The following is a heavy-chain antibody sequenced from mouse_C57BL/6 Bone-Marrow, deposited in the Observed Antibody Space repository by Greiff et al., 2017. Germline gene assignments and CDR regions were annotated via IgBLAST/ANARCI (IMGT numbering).Heavy chain of an antibody. V-gene: IGHV1-59*01. D-gene: IGHD1-1*01. CDR1: GYTFTSYW. J-gene: IGHJ3*01. CDR2: IDPSDSYT. CDR3: ARYYGS. Sequence: QVQLQQPGAELVRPGTSVKLSCKASGYTFTSYWMHWVKQRPGQGLEWIGVIDPSDSYTNYNQKFKGKATLTVDTSSSTAYMQLSSLTSEDSAVYYCARYYGSWGQGTLVTVSA.